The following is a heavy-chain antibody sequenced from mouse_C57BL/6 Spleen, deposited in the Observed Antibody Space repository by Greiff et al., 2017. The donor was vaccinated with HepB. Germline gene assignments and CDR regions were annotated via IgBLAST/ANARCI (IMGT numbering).Heavy chain of an antibody. J-gene: IGHJ2*01. CDR3: TRAYYDYDGYYFDY. V-gene: IGHV5-9-1*02. CDR1: GFTFSSYA. Sequence: DVMLVESGEGLVKPGGSLKLSCAASGFTFSSYAMSWVRQTPEKRLEWVAYISSGGDYIYYADTVKGRFTISRDNARNTLYLQMSSLKSEDTAMYYCTRAYYDYDGYYFDYWGQGTTLTVSS. CDR2: ISSGGDYI. D-gene: IGHD2-4*01.